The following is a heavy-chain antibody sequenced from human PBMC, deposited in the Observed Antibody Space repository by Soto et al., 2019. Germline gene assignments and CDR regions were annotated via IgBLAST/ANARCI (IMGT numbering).Heavy chain of an antibody. V-gene: IGHV4-39*01. CDR3: ARQVVGGTVAGTGSFDY. CDR1: GGYISSTSYY. D-gene: IGHD6-19*01. CDR2: FYYSGST. J-gene: IGHJ4*02. Sequence: SETLSLTCTVSGGYISSTSYYWVWIRQPPGKGLEWIGSFYYSGSTYYNPSLKSRVTISVDTSENQFSLKLSSVTAADTAVYYCARQVVGGTVAGTGSFDYWGQGTLVTLSS.